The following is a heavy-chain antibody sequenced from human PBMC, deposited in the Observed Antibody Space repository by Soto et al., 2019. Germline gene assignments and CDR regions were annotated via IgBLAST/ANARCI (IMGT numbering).Heavy chain of an antibody. J-gene: IGHJ6*02. CDR1: GGSVRSGSSY. V-gene: IGHV4-61*01. CDR2: IYYSGST. Sequence: PSETLSLTCTVSGGSVRSGSSYWSCIRQPPGKGLEWIGYIYYSGSTNYNPSLKSRVTISVDTSKNQSSLKLSSGTAADTAVYYCARLRPGYYGMDVWGQGTTVTVS. CDR3: ARLRPGYYGMDV.